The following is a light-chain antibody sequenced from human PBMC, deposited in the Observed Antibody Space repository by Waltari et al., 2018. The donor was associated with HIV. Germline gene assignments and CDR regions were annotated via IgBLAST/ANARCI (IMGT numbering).Light chain of an antibody. V-gene: IGLV1-40*01. CDR1: SSNIGAGYD. CDR3: QYYENNLKGSGV. Sequence: QSVLTQPPSVSGAPGQTVTISCTGSSSNIGAGYDVNWYQQFPGTAPRLLLHGNNNRPTGASDRFSGSKSGTSASLAVTGLQGEEEADYCCQYYENNLKGSGVFGGGTRLIVL. CDR2: GNN. J-gene: IGLJ3*02.